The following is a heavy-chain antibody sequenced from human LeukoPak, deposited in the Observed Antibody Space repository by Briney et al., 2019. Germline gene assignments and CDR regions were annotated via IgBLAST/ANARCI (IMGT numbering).Heavy chain of an antibody. V-gene: IGHV3-66*01. D-gene: IGHD6-13*01. Sequence: GGSLRLSCAASGFTVGSNTMSWVRQAPGKGLEWVSIIYSGGSTSYADSVKGRFTISRDNSKNTLYLQMNSLRTEDTAVYYCARATGYDATFDYWGQGTLVTVSS. J-gene: IGHJ4*02. CDR2: IYSGGST. CDR3: ARATGYDATFDY. CDR1: GFTVGSNT.